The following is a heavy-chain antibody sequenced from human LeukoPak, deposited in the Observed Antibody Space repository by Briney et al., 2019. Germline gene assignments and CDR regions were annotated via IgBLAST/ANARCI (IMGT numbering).Heavy chain of an antibody. V-gene: IGHV3-7*01. CDR2: VKQDGSER. J-gene: IGHJ4*02. CDR3: ARDVPLMGASKTRYFDY. CDR1: GFTFSSYW. Sequence: PGGSLRLSCAASGFTFSSYWMSWVRQAPGKGLEWVANVKQDGSERYYGDSVKGRFTISGDNAKNSLYLQMSSLRAEDTAIYYCARDVPLMGASKTRYFDYWGQGTLVTVSS. D-gene: IGHD1-26*01.